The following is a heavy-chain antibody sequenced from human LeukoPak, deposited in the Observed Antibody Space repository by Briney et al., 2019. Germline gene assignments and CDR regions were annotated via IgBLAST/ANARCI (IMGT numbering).Heavy chain of an antibody. CDR3: ARAQTGTTYYYYMDV. V-gene: IGHV4-39*01. D-gene: IGHD1-7*01. J-gene: IGHJ6*03. CDR1: GGSISSSSYY. Sequence: PSETLSFTCTVSGGSISSSSYYWGWIRQPPGKGLERFGSIYYSGSTYYNPSLKSRVTISVDTSKNQFSLKLSSVTAADTAVYYCARAQTGTTYYYYMDVWGKGTTVTVSS. CDR2: IYYSGST.